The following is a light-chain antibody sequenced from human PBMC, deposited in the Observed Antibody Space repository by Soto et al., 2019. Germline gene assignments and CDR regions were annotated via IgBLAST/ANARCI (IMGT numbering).Light chain of an antibody. CDR1: QSVSSSY. CDR2: GAS. CDR3: QQYGSSLFT. J-gene: IGKJ3*01. Sequence: EIVLTQSPGTLSLSPGERATLSCRASQSVSSSYLAWYQQKPGQAPRLLIYGASSMATGIPDRFSGSGSGPDCTLTFSRLEPEDFAVYYCQQYGSSLFTFGPGTKVDIK. V-gene: IGKV3-20*01.